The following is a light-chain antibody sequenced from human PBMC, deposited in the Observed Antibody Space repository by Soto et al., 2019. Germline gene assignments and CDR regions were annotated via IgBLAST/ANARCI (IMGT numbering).Light chain of an antibody. J-gene: IGLJ2*01. V-gene: IGLV2-14*03. CDR1: SSDVGGYDY. CDR2: DVS. Sequence: QSALTQPASVSGSPGRSITISCTGTSSDVGGYDYVSWYQQHPGKAPKLMIYDVSNRPSGVSNRFSGSKSGNTASLMISGLQAEDEADYYCSSYSSSSTPLFGGGTKLTVL. CDR3: SSYSSSSTPL.